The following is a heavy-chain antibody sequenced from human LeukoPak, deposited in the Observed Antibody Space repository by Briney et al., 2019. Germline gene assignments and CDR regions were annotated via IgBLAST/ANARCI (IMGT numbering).Heavy chain of an antibody. D-gene: IGHD2-15*01. CDR2: INHSGST. Sequence: PSETLSLTCAVYGGSFSGYYWSWIRQPPGKGLEWIGEINHSGSTNYNPSLKSRVTISVDTSKNQFSLKLSSVTAADTAVYYCARGSGDCGGGSCFSGYFDYWGQGNLVTVSS. CDR3: ARGSGDCGGGSCFSGYFDY. CDR1: GGSFSGYY. J-gene: IGHJ4*02. V-gene: IGHV4-34*01.